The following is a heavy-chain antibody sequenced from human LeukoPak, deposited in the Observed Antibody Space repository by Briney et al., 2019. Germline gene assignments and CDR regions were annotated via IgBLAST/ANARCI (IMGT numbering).Heavy chain of an antibody. V-gene: IGHV1-69*13. D-gene: IGHD3-10*01. Sequence: GASVTVSCKASGGSFNRNAVSWARQAPGQGLEWMGGIIPMFPTPNYAQKFQDRVTITADESTTTVYMELSSLRSEDTAVYYCARVSYYYGSGSYNNWFDPWGQGTLVTVSS. CDR2: IIPMFPTP. J-gene: IGHJ5*02. CDR3: ARVSYYYGSGSYNNWFDP. CDR1: GGSFNRNA.